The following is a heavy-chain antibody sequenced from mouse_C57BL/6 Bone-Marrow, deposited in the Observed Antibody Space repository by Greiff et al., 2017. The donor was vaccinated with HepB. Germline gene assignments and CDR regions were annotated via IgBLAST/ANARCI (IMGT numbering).Heavy chain of an antibody. V-gene: IGHV1-50*01. J-gene: IGHJ2*01. Sequence: QVQLQQPGAELVKPGASVKLSCKASGYTFTSYWMQWVKQRPGRGLEWIGEIDPSDSYTNYNQKFKGKATLTVDTSSSTAYMQLSSLTSEDSAVYYCARGRYGNYWGQGTTLTVSS. CDR2: IDPSDSYT. CDR1: GYTFTSYW. CDR3: ARGRYGNY. D-gene: IGHD2-10*02.